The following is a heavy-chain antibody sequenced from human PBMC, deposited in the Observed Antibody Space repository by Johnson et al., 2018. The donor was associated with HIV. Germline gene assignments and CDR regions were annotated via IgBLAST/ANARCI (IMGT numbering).Heavy chain of an antibody. V-gene: IGHV3-11*04. CDR1: GFTFSDYY. CDR2: ISSSGDII. J-gene: IGHJ3*02. D-gene: IGHD4-17*01. Sequence: QVQLVESGGGLVKPGGSLRLSCAASGFTFSDYYMTWIRQAPGKGLEWLSFISSSGDIIRYADSVQGRFTISRDNAKNSLNLQMNSLRDEDTAVYYGARRTVTALFDIWGHGTLVTVSS. CDR3: ARRTVTALFDI.